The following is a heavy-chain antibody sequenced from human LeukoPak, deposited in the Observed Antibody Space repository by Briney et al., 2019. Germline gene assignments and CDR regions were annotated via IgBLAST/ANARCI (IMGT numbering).Heavy chain of an antibody. CDR1: GFTFSSYS. V-gene: IGHV3-21*01. D-gene: IGHD2-15*01. CDR3: ARANLGYCSGGSCYQDY. Sequence: GGSLRLSCAASGFTFSSYSVNWVRQAPGKGLEWVSSISSSSSYIYYADSVKGRFTISRDNAKNSLYLQMNSLRAEDTAVYYCARANLGYCSGGSCYQDYWGQGTLVTVFS. J-gene: IGHJ4*02. CDR2: ISSSSSYI.